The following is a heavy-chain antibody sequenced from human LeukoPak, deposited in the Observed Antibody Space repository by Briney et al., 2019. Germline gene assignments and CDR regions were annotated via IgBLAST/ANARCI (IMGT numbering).Heavy chain of an antibody. Sequence: GGSLRLSCAASGFTFSSYWMHWVRQAPGRGLEWVANIKQDGSEKYHVDSVKGRFTISRDNAKNSLYLQMNSLRAEDTAVYYCARDKPLVVTPDYWGQGTLVTVSS. CDR1: GFTFSSYW. J-gene: IGHJ4*02. CDR3: ARDKPLVVTPDY. V-gene: IGHV3-7*01. CDR2: IKQDGSEK. D-gene: IGHD2-21*02.